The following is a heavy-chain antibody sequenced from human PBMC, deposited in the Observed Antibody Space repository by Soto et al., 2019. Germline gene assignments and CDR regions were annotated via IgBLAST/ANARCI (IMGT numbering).Heavy chain of an antibody. CDR1: GFTFDDYA. CDR2: ISWNSGSI. V-gene: IGHV3-9*01. CDR3: AKDFRAAATQFDY. D-gene: IGHD6-13*01. Sequence: GGSLRLSCAASGFTFDDYAMHWVRQAPGKGLEWVSGISWNSGSIGYADSVKGRFTISRDNAKNSLYLQMNSLRAEDTALYYCAKDFRAAATQFDYWGQGTLVTVSS. J-gene: IGHJ4*02.